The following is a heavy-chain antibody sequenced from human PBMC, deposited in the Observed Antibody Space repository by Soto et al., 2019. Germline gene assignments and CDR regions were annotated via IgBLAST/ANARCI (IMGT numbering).Heavy chain of an antibody. CDR2: INSDGSVS. CDR3: ARGDCVGGTCYSLAGSFYYYMDV. J-gene: IGHJ6*03. D-gene: IGHD2-15*01. CDR1: GFTFSNYW. Sequence: EVQLVESGGGLVQPGGSLRLSCAASGFTFSNYWMYWVRQAPGKGLEWVSRINSDGSVSSYADSVKGRLTISRDNVKNPLYLQMDSLRAEDTAAYFCARGDCVGGTCYSLAGSFYYYMDVWRKGTTVTVFS. V-gene: IGHV3-74*02.